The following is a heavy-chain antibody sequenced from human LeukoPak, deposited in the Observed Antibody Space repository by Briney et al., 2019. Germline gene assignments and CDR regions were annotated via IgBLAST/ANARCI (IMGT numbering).Heavy chain of an antibody. D-gene: IGHD2-15*01. V-gene: IGHV4-34*01. Sequence: PSETLSLTCAVYGGCFSGYYWSWIRQPPGKGLEWIGEINHSGSTNYNPSLNSRVTISVDTSKNQFSLKLSSVTAADTAVYYCARGRGCSGGSCYRRRYFDYWGQGTLVTVSS. CDR1: GGCFSGYY. CDR3: ARGRGCSGGSCYRRRYFDY. J-gene: IGHJ4*02. CDR2: INHSGST.